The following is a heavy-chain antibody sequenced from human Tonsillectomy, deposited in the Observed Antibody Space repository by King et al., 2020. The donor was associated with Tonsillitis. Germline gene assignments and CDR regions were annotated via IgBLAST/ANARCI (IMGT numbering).Heavy chain of an antibody. Sequence: VQLVESGAEVKKPGSSVKVSCKASGGTFSSSSIIWVRQAPGQGLEWMGGIIPIFGAANYAQKFQNRVTITADESTSTAYMELSSLRSEDTAVYYCASDKPTFLESPFDFWGQGTLVTVSS. J-gene: IGHJ4*02. CDR1: GGTFSSSS. V-gene: IGHV1-69*01. CDR3: ASDKPTFLESPFDF. D-gene: IGHD3-3*02. CDR2: IIPIFGAA.